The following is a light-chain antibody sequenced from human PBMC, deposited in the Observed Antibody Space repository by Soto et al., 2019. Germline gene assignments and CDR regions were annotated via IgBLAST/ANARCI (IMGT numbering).Light chain of an antibody. CDR2: DAS. J-gene: IGKJ2*01. Sequence: EIVMTQSPATLSVSPGERASLSCRASQSVSSNLAWHQQKPGQAPRLLIYDASTRATGIPARFSGSGSGTEFTLTISSLQSEDFAVYYCQQYNNWARTFGQGTKLEIK. V-gene: IGKV3-15*01. CDR1: QSVSSN. CDR3: QQYNNWART.